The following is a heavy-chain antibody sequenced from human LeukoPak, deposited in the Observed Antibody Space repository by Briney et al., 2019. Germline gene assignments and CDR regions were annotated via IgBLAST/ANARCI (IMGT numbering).Heavy chain of an antibody. J-gene: IGHJ3*02. D-gene: IGHD5-12*01. CDR3: AKGRGYSGDDNAFDI. CDR2: ISGSGGST. Sequence: GGSLRLFCAASGFTFSSYAMSWVRQAPGKGLEWVSAISGSGGSTYYADSVKGRFTISRDNSKNTVYLQMNSLRVEDTAVYYCAKGRGYSGDDNAFDIWGQGTMVTVFS. V-gene: IGHV3-23*01. CDR1: GFTFSSYA.